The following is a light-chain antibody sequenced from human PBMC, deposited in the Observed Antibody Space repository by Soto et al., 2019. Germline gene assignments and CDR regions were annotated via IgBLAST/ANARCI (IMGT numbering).Light chain of an antibody. CDR1: SSDVGGYNY. Sequence: QSALTQPASVSGSPGQSITISCTGTSSDVGGYNYVSWYQQHPGKAPKLMIYDVSNRPSGVSNRFSGSKSGNTASLTISGLQAEDEADYYCSSYTSSSTYVVFGGGTKLTVL. CDR3: SSYTSSSTYVV. J-gene: IGLJ2*01. CDR2: DVS. V-gene: IGLV2-14*01.